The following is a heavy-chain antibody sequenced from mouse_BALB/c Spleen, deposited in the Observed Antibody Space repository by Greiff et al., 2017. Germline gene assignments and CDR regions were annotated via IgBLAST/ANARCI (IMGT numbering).Heavy chain of an antibody. J-gene: IGHJ4*01. D-gene: IGHD1-1*01. V-gene: IGHV1-4*01. Sequence: QVQLKQSGAELARPGASVKMSCKASGYTFTSYTMHWVKQRPGQGLEWIGYINPSSGYTNYNQKFKDKATLTADKSSSTAYMQLSSLTSEDSAVYYCARDPHYEDYYAMDYWGQGTSVTVSS. CDR2: INPSSGYT. CDR1: GYTFTSYT. CDR3: ARDPHYEDYYAMDY.